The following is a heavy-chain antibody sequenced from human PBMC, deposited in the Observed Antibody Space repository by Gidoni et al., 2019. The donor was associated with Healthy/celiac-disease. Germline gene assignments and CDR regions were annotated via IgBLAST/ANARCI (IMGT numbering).Heavy chain of an antibody. CDR1: GFSLSTSGMC. CDR3: ARIKVGATTSIWDY. V-gene: IGHV2-70*15. CDR2: LDWDDDK. D-gene: IGHD1-26*01. J-gene: IGHJ4*02. Sequence: QVTLMESGPALVKPPQTLTLTCTFSGFSLSTSGMCVSWIRQPPGKALEWLARLDWDDDKYYSTSLKTRLTISKDTSKNQVVLTMTNMDPVDTATYYCARIKVGATTSIWDYWGQGTLVTVSS.